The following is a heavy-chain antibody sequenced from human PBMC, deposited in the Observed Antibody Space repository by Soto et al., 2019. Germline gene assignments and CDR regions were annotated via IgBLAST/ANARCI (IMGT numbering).Heavy chain of an antibody. Sequence: QVQLVQSGAEVKKPGASVKVSCKASGYTFTFYYVHWVRQAPGQGLELMGIINPSGGRTSYAQKFQGRVTMTRDTSTSTVYMELSSLRSEDTAVYYCARGKEDNRGYNYGPYYYGMDVWGQGTTVTVSS. J-gene: IGHJ6*02. V-gene: IGHV1-46*03. D-gene: IGHD5-18*01. CDR2: INPSGGRT. CDR3: ARGKEDNRGYNYGPYYYGMDV. CDR1: GYTFTFYY.